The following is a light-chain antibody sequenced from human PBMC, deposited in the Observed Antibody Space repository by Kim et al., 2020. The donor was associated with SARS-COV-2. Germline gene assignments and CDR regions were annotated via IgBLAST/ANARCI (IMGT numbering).Light chain of an antibody. J-gene: IGLJ2*01. CDR1: SLRSYY. CDR2: GKN. Sequence: SSELTQAPAVSVALGQTVRITCQGDSLRSYYATWYQQRPGQAPMLVIYGKNNRPSEIPDRFSCSSSGNTASLTLTGAPAEDEADYYCGSRDTNHNVIFGG. V-gene: IGLV3-19*01. CDR3: GSRDTNHNVI.